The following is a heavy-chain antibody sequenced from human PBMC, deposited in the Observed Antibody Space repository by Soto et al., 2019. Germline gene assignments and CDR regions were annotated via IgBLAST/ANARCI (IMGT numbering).Heavy chain of an antibody. Sequence: GGSLRLSCAASGFTFSTYGMQWVRQAPGKGLEWVAVISYDGYLKYYVDAVKGRFTVARDNSKNTLFLEMNSLRVEGTAVYFCAKDFKVSGSHYGTLNYYYGMDVWGQGTTVTVSS. CDR2: ISYDGYLK. CDR1: GFTFSTYG. V-gene: IGHV3-30*18. J-gene: IGHJ6*02. D-gene: IGHD3-10*01. CDR3: AKDFKVSGSHYGTLNYYYGMDV.